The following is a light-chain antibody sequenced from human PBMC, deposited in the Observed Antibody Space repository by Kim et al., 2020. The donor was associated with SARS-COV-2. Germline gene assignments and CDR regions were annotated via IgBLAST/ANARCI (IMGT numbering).Light chain of an antibody. CDR1: KLGDKY. V-gene: IGLV3-1*01. J-gene: IGLJ2*01. CDR2: QDS. CDR3: QAWDSSTAV. Sequence: SYELTQPPSVSVSPGQTASITCSGDKLGDKYACWYQQKPGQSPVLVIYQDSKRPSGIPERFSGSNFGNIATLTISGIQAMDEADYYCQAWDSSTAVFGGG.